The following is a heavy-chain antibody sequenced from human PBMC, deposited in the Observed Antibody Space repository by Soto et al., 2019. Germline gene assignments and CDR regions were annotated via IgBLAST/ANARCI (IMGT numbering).Heavy chain of an antibody. D-gene: IGHD4-17*01. V-gene: IGHV5-51*01. CDR1: RYNFATYW. CDR2: IYPGDSDS. Sequence: PGESLKISCEGFRYNFATYWIAWVRQMPGKGLEYMGIIYPGDSDSRYSPSFQGQVTFSADKSISTAYMQWSSLKASDTAMYYCARHGFYGDYASNYFDPWGQGTLATVSS. J-gene: IGHJ5*02. CDR3: ARHGFYGDYASNYFDP.